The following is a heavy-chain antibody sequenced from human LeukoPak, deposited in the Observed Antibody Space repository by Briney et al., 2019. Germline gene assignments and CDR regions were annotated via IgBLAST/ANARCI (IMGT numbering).Heavy chain of an antibody. CDR3: ARHNILTGYYPDYYYYYMDV. CDR2: IYPGDSDT. J-gene: IGHJ6*03. D-gene: IGHD3-9*01. V-gene: IGHV5-51*01. Sequence: GESLQISCKGSGYSFTSYWIGWVRQMPGKGLEWMGIIYPGDSDTRYSPSFQGQVTISADKSISTAYLQWSSLKASDTAMYYCARHNILTGYYPDYYYYYMDVWGKGTTVTISS. CDR1: GYSFTSYW.